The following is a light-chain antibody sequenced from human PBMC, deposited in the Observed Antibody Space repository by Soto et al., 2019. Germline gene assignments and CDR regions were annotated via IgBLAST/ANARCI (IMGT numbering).Light chain of an antibody. Sequence: QLVLTQPPSASASLGASVTLTCTLSSGYSNYKVDWYQQRPGKGLRFVMRVGTGEIVGSKGDGIPDRFSVLGSGLNRYLTIKNIQEEDESDYHCGAYHGSGSNFVVFGGGTKLTVL. CDR3: GAYHGSGSNFVV. V-gene: IGLV9-49*01. J-gene: IGLJ2*01. CDR2: VGTGEIVG. CDR1: SGYSNYK.